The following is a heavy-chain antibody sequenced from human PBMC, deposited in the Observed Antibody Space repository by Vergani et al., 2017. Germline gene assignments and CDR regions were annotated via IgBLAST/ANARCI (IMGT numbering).Heavy chain of an antibody. CDR3: ARDIWRNILTGFIPSFDY. CDR1: GFTFSSYS. CDR2: ISSSSSYI. Sequence: EVQLVESGGGLVQPGGSLRLSCSASGFTFSSYSMNWVRQAPGKGLEWVSSISSSSSYIYYADSVKGRFTSSRDNAKNSLYLQMNSLRAEDTAVYYCARDIWRNILTGFIPSFDYWGQGTLVTVSS. D-gene: IGHD3-9*01. V-gene: IGHV3-21*01. J-gene: IGHJ4*02.